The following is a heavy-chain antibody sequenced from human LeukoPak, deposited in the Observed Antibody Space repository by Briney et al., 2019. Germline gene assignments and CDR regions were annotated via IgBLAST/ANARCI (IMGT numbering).Heavy chain of an antibody. D-gene: IGHD3-22*01. J-gene: IGHJ5*01. V-gene: IGHV3-30*14. CDR1: GFTFSSYA. Sequence: SGGSLRLSCAASGFTFSSYAMHWVRQAPGKGLEWVAVISYDGSNKYYADSVKGRFTISRDISKNTLFLQMNSLRAEDTAVYYCASRNYFNSSDYFDSWGQGTLVTVSS. CDR2: ISYDGSNK. CDR3: ASRNYFNSSDYFDS.